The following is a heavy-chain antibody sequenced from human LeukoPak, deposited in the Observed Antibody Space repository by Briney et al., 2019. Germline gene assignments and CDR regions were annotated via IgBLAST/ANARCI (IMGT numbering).Heavy chain of an antibody. V-gene: IGHV3-23*01. D-gene: IGHD1-26*01. CDR3: AKGVGSYSGAFDI. CDR2: ISRSGGST. CDR1: GFTFSSYA. Sequence: PAGGSLRLSCAASGFTFSSYAMSWVRQAPGKGLEWVSAISRSGGSTYYADSVKGRFTISRDNSKNTLYLQMNSLRAEDTAVYYCAKGVGSYSGAFDIWGQGTMVTVSS. J-gene: IGHJ3*02.